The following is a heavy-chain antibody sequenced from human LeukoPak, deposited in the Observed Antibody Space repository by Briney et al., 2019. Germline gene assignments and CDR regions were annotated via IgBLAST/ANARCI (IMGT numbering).Heavy chain of an antibody. V-gene: IGHV4-59*01. CDR3: ARVVRYYDSSGYYFVFDY. Sequence: PSETLSLTCAVYGGSFSGYYWSWIRQPPGKGLEWIGYIYYSGSTNYNPSLKSRVTISVDTSKNQFSLKLSSVTAADTAVYYCARVVRYYDSSGYYFVFDYWGQGTLVTVSS. CDR1: GGSFSGYY. J-gene: IGHJ4*02. CDR2: IYYSGST. D-gene: IGHD3-22*01.